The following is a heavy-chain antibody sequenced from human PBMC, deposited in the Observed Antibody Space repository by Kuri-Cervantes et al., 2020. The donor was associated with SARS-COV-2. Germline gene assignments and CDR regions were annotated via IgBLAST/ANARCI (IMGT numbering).Heavy chain of an antibody. CDR2: IWYDGSNK. V-gene: IGHV3-30*04. D-gene: IGHD3-16*01. CDR3: ARDMTFDEYGDYFYYYMDV. J-gene: IGHJ6*03. CDR1: GFTFSSYA. Sequence: LSLTCAASGFTFSSYAMHWVRQAPGKGLEWVAVIWYDGSNKYYADSVRGRFTVSRDNSKNTLYLEMDGLRPEDTAVYYCARDMTFDEYGDYFYYYMDVWGKGTTVTVSS.